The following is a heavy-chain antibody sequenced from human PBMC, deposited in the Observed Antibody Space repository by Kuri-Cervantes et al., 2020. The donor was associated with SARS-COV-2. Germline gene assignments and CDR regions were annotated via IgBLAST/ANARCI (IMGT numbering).Heavy chain of an antibody. J-gene: IGHJ6*03. CDR3: ARDVAAGRAYYYYMDV. V-gene: IGHV3-30*04. CDR2: ISNNGNNK. Sequence: GGSLRLSCAASGFSFSNHAIHWVRQAPGKGLAWVAVISNNGNNKYYADSVKGRFTISRDNAKNSLYLQMNSLRAEDTAVYYCARDVAAGRAYYYYMDVWGKGTMVTVSS. D-gene: IGHD6-13*01. CDR1: GFSFSNHA.